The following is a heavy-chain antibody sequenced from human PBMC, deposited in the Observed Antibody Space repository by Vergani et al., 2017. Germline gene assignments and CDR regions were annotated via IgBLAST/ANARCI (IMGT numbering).Heavy chain of an antibody. V-gene: IGHV1-46*03. CDR2: INPSGGHT. CDR3: ARGDYGILTVYRY. D-gene: IGHD3-9*01. CDR1: GYTFSNYY. J-gene: IGHJ4*02. Sequence: QVQVVQSGAEVKKSGASVKVSCKTSGYTFSNYYMHWVRQAPGQGLEWMGIINPSGGHTNYAQKFQGRVTMTRDTSTSTVYMELSSLRSEDTAIYYCARGDYGILTVYRYWGQGTLVSV.